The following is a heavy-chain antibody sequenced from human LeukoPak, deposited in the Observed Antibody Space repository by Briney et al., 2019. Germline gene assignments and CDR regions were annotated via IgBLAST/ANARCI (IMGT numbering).Heavy chain of an antibody. CDR1: GFTFSSYA. CDR3: ARGVVGATGHYYGMDV. D-gene: IGHD1-26*01. Sequence: PGGSLRLSCAASGFTFSSYAMTWVRQAPGKGLEWVSAISASGGNTYYADSVKGRFTISRDNSKNTLYLQMNSLRAEDTAVYYCARGVVGATGHYYGMDVWGQGTTVTVSS. V-gene: IGHV3-23*01. J-gene: IGHJ6*02. CDR2: ISASGGNT.